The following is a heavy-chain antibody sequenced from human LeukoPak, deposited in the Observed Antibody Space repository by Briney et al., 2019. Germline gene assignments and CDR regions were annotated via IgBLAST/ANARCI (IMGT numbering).Heavy chain of an antibody. V-gene: IGHV7-4-1*02. J-gene: IGHJ4*02. Sequence: GASVKVSCKTSGYTFTSYAINWVRQAPGQGLEWMGWINTNTGNPTYAQGFTGRFVFSLDTSVTTAYLQISSLKAEDTAVYYCARDWYTSSWANFDYWGQGTLVTVSS. D-gene: IGHD6-13*01. CDR1: GYTFTSYA. CDR2: INTNTGNP. CDR3: ARDWYTSSWANFDY.